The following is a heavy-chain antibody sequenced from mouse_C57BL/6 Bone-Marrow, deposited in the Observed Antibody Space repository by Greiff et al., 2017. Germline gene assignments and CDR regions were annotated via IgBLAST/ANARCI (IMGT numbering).Heavy chain of an antibody. J-gene: IGHJ3*01. Sequence: VKLMESGAELVRPGTSVKVSCKASGYAFTNYLIEWVKQRPGQGLEWIGVINPGSGGTNYNEKFKGKATLTADKSSSTAYMQLSSLTSEDSAVYFCARSRGLRRQFAYWGQGTLVTASA. V-gene: IGHV1-54*01. CDR1: GYAFTNYL. D-gene: IGHD2-4*01. CDR3: ARSRGLRRQFAY. CDR2: INPGSGGT.